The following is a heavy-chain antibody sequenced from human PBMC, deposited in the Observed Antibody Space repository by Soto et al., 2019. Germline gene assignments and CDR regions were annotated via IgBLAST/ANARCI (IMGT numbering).Heavy chain of an antibody. D-gene: IGHD2-21*01. CDR3: ARGIGMVVSSPSFDY. CDR1: GGSLSGYY. J-gene: IGHJ4*02. Sequence: QVQLQQWGAGLLKPSETLSLTCQVYGGSLSGYYGNWIRQSPGKGLEWIGEINYSGVTNYNPSLKSRVTMSVDTSKNQFSLKLTSMTAADTAVYYCARGIGMVVSSPSFDYWGQGTLVTVSS. CDR2: INYSGVT. V-gene: IGHV4-34*02.